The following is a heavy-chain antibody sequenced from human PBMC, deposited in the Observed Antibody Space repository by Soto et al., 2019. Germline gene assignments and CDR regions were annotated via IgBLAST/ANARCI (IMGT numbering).Heavy chain of an antibody. CDR3: AREFSGTGFDP. Sequence: QVQLQESGPGLVKPSETLSLSCTVSGGSIRSYYWSWIRQSPGKGLEWIGYIYYSGSTNYNPSLKSRVTISVDTSKNQFSLKLSSVTAADTAVYYCAREFSGTGFDPWGQGTLVTVSS. J-gene: IGHJ5*02. CDR1: GGSIRSYY. CDR2: IYYSGST. V-gene: IGHV4-59*01. D-gene: IGHD5-12*01.